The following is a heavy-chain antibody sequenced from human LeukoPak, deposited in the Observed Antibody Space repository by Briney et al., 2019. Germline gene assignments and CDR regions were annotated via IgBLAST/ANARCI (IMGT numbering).Heavy chain of an antibody. Sequence: PSETLSLTCTVSGGSISSYYWSWIRQPAGKGLEWIGYIYYSGSTNYNPSLKSRVAISVDTSKNQFSLRLYSVTAADTAVYYCARDEQLTGDPGYYYYGMDVWGQGTTVTVSS. D-gene: IGHD7-27*01. V-gene: IGHV4-59*01. J-gene: IGHJ6*02. CDR1: GGSISSYY. CDR2: IYYSGST. CDR3: ARDEQLTGDPGYYYYGMDV.